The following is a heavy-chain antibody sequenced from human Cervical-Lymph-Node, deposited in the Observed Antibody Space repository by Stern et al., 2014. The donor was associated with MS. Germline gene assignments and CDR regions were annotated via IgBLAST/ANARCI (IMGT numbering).Heavy chain of an antibody. Sequence: QVQLQQWGAGLLKPSETVSLTCAAYGGSFSGYYWTWIRQPPGKGLEWIGEINPSGSTNHNPSLMSRITISADTSTTQFSLKLSPVTAEATAVYCCARCDDYWDFDLWGRGTLVTVSS. CDR1: GGSFSGYY. CDR2: INPSGST. V-gene: IGHV4-34*01. J-gene: IGHJ2*01. CDR3: ARCDDYWDFDL.